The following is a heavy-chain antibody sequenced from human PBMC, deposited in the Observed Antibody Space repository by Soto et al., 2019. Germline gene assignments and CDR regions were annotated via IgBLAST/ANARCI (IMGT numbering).Heavy chain of an antibody. CDR2: ISGSGGST. V-gene: IGHV3-23*01. J-gene: IGHJ6*04. CDR1: GFTFSSYA. Sequence: PGGSLRLSCAASGFTFSSYAMSWVRHAPWKGLEWVSAISGSGGSTYYADSVKGRFTISRDNSKNTLYLQMNSLRAEDTAVYYCEKEQIPQTSYYDVMDVWGKGTTGTVSS. CDR3: EKEQIPQTSYYDVMDV.